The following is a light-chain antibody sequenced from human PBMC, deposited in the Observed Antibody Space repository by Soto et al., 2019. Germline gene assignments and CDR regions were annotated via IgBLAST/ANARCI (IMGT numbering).Light chain of an antibody. Sequence: EIVLTQSPGTLSLSPGERATLSCRASQSVSSSYLAWYQQKPGQAPRLLIYGASSRATGIPDRFSGXGSGTDFTLTISRLEPEDFAVYYCQQYGSSPPLTFGGGTKVEIK. J-gene: IGKJ4*01. V-gene: IGKV3-20*01. CDR1: QSVSSSY. CDR3: QQYGSSPPLT. CDR2: GAS.